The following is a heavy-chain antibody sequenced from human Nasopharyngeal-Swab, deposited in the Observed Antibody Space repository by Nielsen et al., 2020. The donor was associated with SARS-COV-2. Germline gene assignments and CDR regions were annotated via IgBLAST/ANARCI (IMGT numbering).Heavy chain of an antibody. CDR3: ARHLSDVDSPMVPWFDP. CDR2: VYHRVHT. V-gene: IGHV4-38-2*01. J-gene: IGHJ5*02. CDR1: GSSVTRYY. D-gene: IGHD3-10*01. Sequence: SEILSLTCAISGSSVTRYYWCWIRQLPGKGLEWPVSVYHRVHTYHNLSLKIRVTISVDTSKNQFSLNLTSVTAADTAVYYCARHLSDVDSPMVPWFDPWGQGTLVTVSS.